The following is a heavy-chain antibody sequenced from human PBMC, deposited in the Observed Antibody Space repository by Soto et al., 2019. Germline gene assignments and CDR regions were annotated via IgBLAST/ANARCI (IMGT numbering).Heavy chain of an antibody. CDR1: GYTFTSYG. CDR3: ARDRIAVAGSYYYGMDV. V-gene: IGHV1-18*01. Sequence: ASVKVSCKASGYTFTSYGISWVRQAPGQGLEWMGWISAYNGNTNYAQKLQGRVTMTTDTSTSTAYMELRSLRSDDTAVYYCARDRIAVAGSYYYGMDVWGQGTTVTVSS. CDR2: ISAYNGNT. J-gene: IGHJ6*02. D-gene: IGHD6-19*01.